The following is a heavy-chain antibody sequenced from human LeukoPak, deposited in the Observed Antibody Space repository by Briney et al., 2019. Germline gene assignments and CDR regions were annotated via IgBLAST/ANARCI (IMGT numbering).Heavy chain of an antibody. CDR3: AKDRRTDYRGAWY. V-gene: IGHV3-23*01. CDR1: GFTFSSYG. D-gene: IGHD6-19*01. Sequence: GGSLRLSCAASGFTFSSYGMHWVRQAPGKGLEWVSAISGSGGSTYYADSAKGRFTISRDNSKNTLYLQMNSLRAGDTAVYYCAKDRRTDYRGAWYWGQGTLVSVSS. J-gene: IGHJ4*02. CDR2: ISGSGGST.